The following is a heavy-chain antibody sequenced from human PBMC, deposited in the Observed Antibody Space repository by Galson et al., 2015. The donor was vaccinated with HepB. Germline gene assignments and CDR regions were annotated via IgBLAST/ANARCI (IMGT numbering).Heavy chain of an antibody. CDR2: IYYSGST. Sequence: TLSLTCTVSGGSISSSSYYWGWIRQPPGKGLEWIGSIYYSGSTYYNPSLKSRVTISVDTSKNQFSLKLSSVTAADTAVYYCARTGGSGIHWGQGTLVTVSS. D-gene: IGHD3-10*01. J-gene: IGHJ4*02. V-gene: IGHV4-39*07. CDR3: ARTGGSGIH. CDR1: GGSISSSSYY.